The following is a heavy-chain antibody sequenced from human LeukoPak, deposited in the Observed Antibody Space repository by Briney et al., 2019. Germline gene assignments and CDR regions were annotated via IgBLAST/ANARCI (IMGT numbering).Heavy chain of an antibody. V-gene: IGHV4-59*01. J-gene: IGHJ4*02. D-gene: IGHD3-22*01. CDR3: ARLNYYDSSGYFNPTISPPYFDY. CDR1: GGSISSYY. CDR2: IYYSGST. Sequence: PSETLSLTCTVSGGSISSYYWSWIRQPPRKGLEWIGYIYYSGSTNYNPSLKSRVTISVDTSKNQFSLKLSSVTAADTAVYYCARLNYYDSSGYFNPTISPPYFDYWGQGTLVTVSS.